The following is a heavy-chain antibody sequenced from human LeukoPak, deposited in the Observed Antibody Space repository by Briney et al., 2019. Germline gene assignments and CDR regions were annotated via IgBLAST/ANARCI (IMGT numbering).Heavy chain of an antibody. CDR2: INPNSGGT. D-gene: IGHD6-19*01. Sequence: GASVKVSCKASGYTFTGYYMHWVRQAPGQGLEWMGWINPNSGGTNYAQKFQGRVTMTRDTSISTAYMELSSLRSEDTAVYYCAFSLHQAVAGFDYWGQGTLVTVSS. J-gene: IGHJ4*02. CDR1: GYTFTGYY. CDR3: AFSLHQAVAGFDY. V-gene: IGHV1-2*02.